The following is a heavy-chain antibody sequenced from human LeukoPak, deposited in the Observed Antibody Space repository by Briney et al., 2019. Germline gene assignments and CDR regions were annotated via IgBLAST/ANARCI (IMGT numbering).Heavy chain of an antibody. CDR2: FDPEDGET. CDR1: GYTLTELS. CDR3: ATGGTHITIFGVVTLDY. J-gene: IGHJ4*02. D-gene: IGHD3-3*01. Sequence: ASVKVSCKVSGYTLTELSMHWVRQAPGKGLEWMGGFDPEDGETIYAQKFQGRVTMTEDTSTDTAYMELSSLRAEDTAVYYCATGGTHITIFGVVTLDYWGQGTLVTVSS. V-gene: IGHV1-24*01.